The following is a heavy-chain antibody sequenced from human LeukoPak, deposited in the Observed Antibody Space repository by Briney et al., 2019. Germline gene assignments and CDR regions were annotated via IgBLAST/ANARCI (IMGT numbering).Heavy chain of an antibody. CDR1: GYSFTSYD. V-gene: IGHV1-8*01. Sequence: GASVKVSCKASGYSFTSYDINWVRQATGQGLEWMGLMNPDSGNTGYAQKFQGRVTMTRNTSISTAYMELYSLESEDTAVYYCARGIARGVPYNWFDPWGQGTLVTVSS. CDR2: MNPDSGNT. D-gene: IGHD3-10*01. J-gene: IGHJ5*02. CDR3: ARGIARGVPYNWFDP.